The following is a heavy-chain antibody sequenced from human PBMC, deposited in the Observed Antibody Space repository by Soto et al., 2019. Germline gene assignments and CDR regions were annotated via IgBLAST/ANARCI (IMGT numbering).Heavy chain of an antibody. CDR2: INPSGGST. V-gene: IGHV1-46*01. J-gene: IGHJ6*03. Sequence: ASVKVSCKASGYTFTSYYMHWLRQAPGQGLEWMGIINPSGGSTSYAQKFQGRVTMTRDTSTSTVYMELSSLRSEDTAVYYCARGPLWFGESSSYYMDVWGKGTTVTVSS. CDR3: ARGPLWFGESSSYYMDV. D-gene: IGHD3-10*01. CDR1: GYTFTSYY.